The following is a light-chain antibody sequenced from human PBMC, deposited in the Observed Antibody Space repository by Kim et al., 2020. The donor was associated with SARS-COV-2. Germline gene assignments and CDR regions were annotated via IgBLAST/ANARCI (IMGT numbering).Light chain of an antibody. CDR2: YDS. CDR1: SIGSKS. V-gene: IGLV3-21*04. J-gene: IGLJ2*01. Sequence: KTARITCGGSSIGSKSVHWYQQMPGQAPVLVISYDSGRPSGIPERFSGSNSGNTATLTISRVEAGDEADYYCQVWDSSGDHRVVFGGGTQLTVL. CDR3: QVWDSSGDHRVV.